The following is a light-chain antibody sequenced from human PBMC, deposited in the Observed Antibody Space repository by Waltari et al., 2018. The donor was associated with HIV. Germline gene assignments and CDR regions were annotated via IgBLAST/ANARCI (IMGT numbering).Light chain of an antibody. J-gene: IGLJ1*01. CDR1: SPHIGRNY. V-gene: IGLV1-47*01. CDR2: TNN. Sequence: QSVLTQPPSASGTPRQRVTIPCSGSSPHIGRNYVYLYQQLPGTAPKLLIYTNNQRPSGVPDRFSGSKSGTSASLAISGLRSEDEADYYCAAWNDRLSGYVFGTGTKVTV. CDR3: AAWNDRLSGYV.